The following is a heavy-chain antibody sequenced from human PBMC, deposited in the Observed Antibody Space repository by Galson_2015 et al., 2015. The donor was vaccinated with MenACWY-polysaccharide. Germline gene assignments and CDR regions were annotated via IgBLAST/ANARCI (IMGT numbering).Heavy chain of an antibody. J-gene: IGHJ4*02. D-gene: IGHD6-13*01. CDR3: ARDFRSSWYGHYFDY. Sequence: SVKVSCKASGYTFTSYGIHWVRQAPGQGLEWMGWISTYHGNTNYAQMLQGRVTMTTDTSASTAYMELRSLRSDDTAVYYCARDFRSSWYGHYFDYWGQGTLVTVSS. V-gene: IGHV1-18*01. CDR1: GYTFTSYG. CDR2: ISTYHGNT.